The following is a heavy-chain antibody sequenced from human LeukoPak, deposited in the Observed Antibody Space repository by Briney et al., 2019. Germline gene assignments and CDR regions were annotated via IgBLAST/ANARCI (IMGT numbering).Heavy chain of an antibody. D-gene: IGHD5-18*01. Sequence: GASVTVSCKASGYTFTSYGISWVRQAPGQGLEWMGWISAYNGNTNYAQKLQGRVTMTTDTSSSTAYMELRNLRSDDTAVYYCARRSYGYGWVDVWGQGTTVTVSS. CDR1: GYTFTSYG. CDR2: ISAYNGNT. J-gene: IGHJ6*02. CDR3: ARRSYGYGWVDV. V-gene: IGHV1-18*01.